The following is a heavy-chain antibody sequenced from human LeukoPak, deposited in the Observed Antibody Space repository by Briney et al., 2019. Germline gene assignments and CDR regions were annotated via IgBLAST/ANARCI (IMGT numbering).Heavy chain of an antibody. CDR3: ARDIGGSSWSSDAFDI. CDR1: GGSISSSY. V-gene: IGHV4-59*01. Sequence: PSETLSLTCTASGGSISSSYWSWIRQPPGKGLEWIGYISYIGSTNYNPSLNSRVTISVDTSRNQLSLKLSSVTAADTAVYYCARDIGGSSWSSDAFDIWGQGTMVTVSS. CDR2: ISYIGST. J-gene: IGHJ3*02. D-gene: IGHD6-13*01.